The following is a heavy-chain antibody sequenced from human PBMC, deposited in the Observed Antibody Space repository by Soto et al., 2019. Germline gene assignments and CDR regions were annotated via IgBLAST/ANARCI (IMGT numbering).Heavy chain of an antibody. Sequence: QVQLVQSGAEVKKPGASVKVSCKASGYTFTSYYMHCVRQAPGQGLEWMGIINPSGGSTSYAQKFQGRVTMTRDTSTSTVYMELSSLRSEDTAVYYWARQDSGYALDYWGQGTLVNVSS. J-gene: IGHJ4*02. V-gene: IGHV1-46*03. CDR1: GYTFTSYY. CDR3: ARQDSGYALDY. D-gene: IGHD5-12*01. CDR2: INPSGGST.